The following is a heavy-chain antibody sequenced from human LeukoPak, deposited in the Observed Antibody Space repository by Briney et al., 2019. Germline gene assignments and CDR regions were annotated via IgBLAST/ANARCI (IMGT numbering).Heavy chain of an antibody. V-gene: IGHV7-4-1*02. CDR1: GYTFTSYA. CDR3: ARDQDYYDSSGYWNY. Sequence: ASVKVSCKASGYTFTSYAMYWVRQAPGQGLEWMGWINTDTGNPTYAQGFTGRFVFSLDTSVSTAYLQISSLKAEDTAVYYCARDQDYYDSSGYWNYWGQGTLVTVSS. CDR2: INTDTGNP. J-gene: IGHJ4*02. D-gene: IGHD3-22*01.